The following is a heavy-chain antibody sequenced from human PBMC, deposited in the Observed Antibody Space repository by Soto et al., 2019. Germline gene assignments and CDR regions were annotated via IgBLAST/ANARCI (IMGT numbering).Heavy chain of an antibody. Sequence: PGGSLRLSCAASGFTFSSYGMHWVRQAPGKGLEWVAVIWYDGSNKYYADSVKGRFTISRDNSKNTLYLQMNSLRAEDTAVYYCFGSGDSYGYGDAFDIWGQGTMVTVSS. CDR3: FGSGDSYGYGDAFDI. CDR2: IWYDGSNK. V-gene: IGHV3-33*01. D-gene: IGHD5-18*01. CDR1: GFTFSSYG. J-gene: IGHJ3*02.